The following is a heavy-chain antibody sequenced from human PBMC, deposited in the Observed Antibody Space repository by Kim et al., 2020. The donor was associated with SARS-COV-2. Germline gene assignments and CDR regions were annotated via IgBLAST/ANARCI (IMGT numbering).Heavy chain of an antibody. Sequence: GGSLRLSCTTSGFTFNTCAMAWVRQAPGKGLEWVSTIGGGGTTTFYADSMKGRFTISRDNSKNTLYLQMNSLRADDTAVYYCAKVPRGYRPYFDFWGQGT. D-gene: IGHD5-12*01. CDR2: IGGGGTTT. CDR1: GFTFNTCA. J-gene: IGHJ4*02. CDR3: AKVPRGYRPYFDF. V-gene: IGHV3-23*01.